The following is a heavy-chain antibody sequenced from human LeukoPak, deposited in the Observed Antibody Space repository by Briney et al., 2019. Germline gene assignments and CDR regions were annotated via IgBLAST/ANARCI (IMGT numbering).Heavy chain of an antibody. V-gene: IGHV3-23*01. CDR2: ISGSGGST. CDR3: AKEDNYDFWSGYYQGWFDP. CDR1: GFSFSTYG. Sequence: GRSLRLSCAASGFSFSTYGMRWVRQAPGKGLEWVSAISGSGGSTYYADSVKGRFTISRDNSKNTLYLQMNSLRAEDTAVYYCAKEDNYDFWSGYYQGWFDPWGQGTLVTVSS. J-gene: IGHJ5*02. D-gene: IGHD3-3*01.